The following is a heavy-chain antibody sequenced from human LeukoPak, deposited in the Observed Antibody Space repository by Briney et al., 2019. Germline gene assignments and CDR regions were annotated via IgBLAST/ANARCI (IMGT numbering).Heavy chain of an antibody. CDR3: ARDATVGATKNWYFDL. Sequence: PSETLSLTCTVSGGSISSYYWSWIRQPAGKGLEWIGRIYTSGSTNYNPSLKSRVTMSVDTSKNQFSLKLSSVTAADTAVYYCARDATVGATKNWYFDLWGRGTLVTVSS. CDR1: GGSISSYY. D-gene: IGHD1-26*01. J-gene: IGHJ2*01. CDR2: IYTSGST. V-gene: IGHV4-4*07.